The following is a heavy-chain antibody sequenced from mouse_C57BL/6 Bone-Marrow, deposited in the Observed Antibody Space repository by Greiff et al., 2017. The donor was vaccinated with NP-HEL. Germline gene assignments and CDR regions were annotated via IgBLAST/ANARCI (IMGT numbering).Heavy chain of an antibody. CDR1: GFTFTDYY. J-gene: IGHJ2*01. V-gene: IGHV7-3*01. Sequence: EVMLVESGGGLVQPGGSLSLSCAASGFTFTDYYMSWVRQPPGKALEWLGFIRNKANGYTTEYSASVKGRFTISRDNSQSILYLQMNALRAEDSATYYCARLNYYGSSLYYFDYWGQGTTLTVSS. CDR2: IRNKANGYTT. CDR3: ARLNYYGSSLYYFDY. D-gene: IGHD1-1*01.